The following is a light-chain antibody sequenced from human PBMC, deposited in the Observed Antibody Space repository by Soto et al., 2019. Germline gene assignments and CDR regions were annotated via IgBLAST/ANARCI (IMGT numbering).Light chain of an antibody. CDR3: QTWGTGIHV. Sequence: QSVLTQSPSASASLGASVKLTCTRSSGHSSYAIAWHQQQPEKGPRYLMKLNSDGSHSKGDGIPDRFSGSRSSAERYLILSTLMSEVEADYYCQTWGTGIHVFGTGTKLTVL. CDR1: SGHSSYA. J-gene: IGLJ1*01. V-gene: IGLV4-69*01. CDR2: LNSDGSH.